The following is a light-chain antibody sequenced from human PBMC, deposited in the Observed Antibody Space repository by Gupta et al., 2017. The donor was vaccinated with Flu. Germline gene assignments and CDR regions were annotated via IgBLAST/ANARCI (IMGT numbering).Light chain of an antibody. CDR3: QQRSNWPRT. CDR2: DAS. J-gene: IGKJ5*01. V-gene: IGKV3-11*01. CDR1: QRVSSY. Sequence: DIVLTQSPATLSLSPGERATLSCRASQRVSSYLAWYQQKPGQAPRLLIYDASNRATGIPARFSGSGSGTDFTLTISSLEPEDVAVYYCQQRSNWPRTFGQGTQVEIK.